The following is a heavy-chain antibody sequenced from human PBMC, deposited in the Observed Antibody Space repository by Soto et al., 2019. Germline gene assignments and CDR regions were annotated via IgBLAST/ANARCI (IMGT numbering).Heavy chain of an antibody. V-gene: IGHV3-30*18. CDR3: AKCQLLLWSRRNYYGMDV. CDR1: GFTFSSYG. J-gene: IGHJ6*02. Sequence: GGSLRLSCAASGFTFSSYGMHWVGQAPGNALEWVEVISHDGSNKYYAESMKGRFTISRDNSKNTLYLQINSLRAEDTAVYCCAKCQLLLWSRRNYYGMDVWGQGTRVTVSS. CDR2: ISHDGSNK. D-gene: IGHD3-10*01.